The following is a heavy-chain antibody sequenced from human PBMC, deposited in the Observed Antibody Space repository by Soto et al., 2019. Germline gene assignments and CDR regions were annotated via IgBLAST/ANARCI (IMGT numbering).Heavy chain of an antibody. D-gene: IGHD3-22*01. CDR3: ARSHLYYDSSGYPHY. J-gene: IGHJ4*02. V-gene: IGHV3-23*01. Sequence: GSLRLSCAASGFTFSSYAMSWVRQAPGKGLEWVSAISGSGGSTYYADSVKGRFTISRDNAKNSLYLQMNSLRAEDTAVYYCARSHLYYDSSGYPHYWGQGTLVTVSS. CDR2: ISGSGGST. CDR1: GFTFSSYA.